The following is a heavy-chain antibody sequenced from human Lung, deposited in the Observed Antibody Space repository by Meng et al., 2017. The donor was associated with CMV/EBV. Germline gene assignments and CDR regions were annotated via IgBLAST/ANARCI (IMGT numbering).Heavy chain of an antibody. CDR2: IYWDDDK. Sequence: QITLKESGPTLVKPTQTLTLTCTFSGFSLSTSGVGVGWIRQPPGKALEWLALIYWDDDKRYSPSLKSRLTITKDTSKNQVVLTMTNMDPVDTATYYCAHIPLQGVLLWFGESPYFDYWGQGTLVTVSA. J-gene: IGHJ4*02. V-gene: IGHV2-5*02. CDR3: AHIPLQGVLLWFGESPYFDY. CDR1: GFSLSTSGVG. D-gene: IGHD3-10*01.